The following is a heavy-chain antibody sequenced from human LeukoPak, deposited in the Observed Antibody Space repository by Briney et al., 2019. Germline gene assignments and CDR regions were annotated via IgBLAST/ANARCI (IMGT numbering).Heavy chain of an antibody. Sequence: PSETLSLTCTVSGGSISSSSYYWGWIRQPPGKGLEWIGSIYYSGSPYYTPSLKSRVTISVDTSKNQFSLKLSSVTAADTAVYYCARENVDTAMAYFDYWGQGTLVTVSS. V-gene: IGHV4-39*01. CDR1: GGSISSSSYY. CDR2: IYYSGSP. J-gene: IGHJ4*02. CDR3: ARENVDTAMAYFDY. D-gene: IGHD5-18*01.